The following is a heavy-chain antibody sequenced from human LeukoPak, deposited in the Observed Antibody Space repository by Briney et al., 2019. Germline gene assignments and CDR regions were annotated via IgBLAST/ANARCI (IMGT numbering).Heavy chain of an antibody. V-gene: IGHV3-48*03. CDR3: ARGPRRYMDV. CDR2: ISSSGRTI. Sequence: PGGSLRLSCTASGSTFSNHEMNWVRQAPGKGLEWISYISSSGRTIYYADSVKGRFTISRDNTKNSLYLQMNSLRAEDTAVYYCARGPRRYMDVWGKGTTVTVSS. CDR1: GSTFSNHE. J-gene: IGHJ6*03.